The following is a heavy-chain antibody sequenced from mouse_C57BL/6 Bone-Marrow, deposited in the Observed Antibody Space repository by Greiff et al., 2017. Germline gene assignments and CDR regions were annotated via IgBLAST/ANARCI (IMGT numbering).Heavy chain of an antibody. CDR2: IDPSDSYT. J-gene: IGHJ2*01. CDR1: GYTFTSYW. V-gene: IGHV1-69*01. CDR3: ARGRGGYFDY. Sequence: QVQLQQPGAELVMPGASVKLSCKASGYTFTSYWMHWVKQRPGQGLEWIGEIDPSDSYTNYNQKFKGKSTLTVDKSSSTAYMQLSSLTSEDSAVYYCARGRGGYFDYWGQGTTITVSS.